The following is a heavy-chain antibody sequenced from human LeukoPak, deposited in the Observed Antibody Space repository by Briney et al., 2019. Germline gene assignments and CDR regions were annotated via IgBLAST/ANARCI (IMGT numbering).Heavy chain of an antibody. CDR3: ARGIGYFDWLFFS. CDR2: INPNGDYI. V-gene: IGHV3-21*06. D-gene: IGHD3-9*01. J-gene: IGHJ5*02. CDR1: GFIFSSYN. Sequence: GGSLRLSCVASGFIFSSYNMNWVRQAPGKGLEWVSSINPNGDYIYYADSVKGRFTISRDNAKNSLYLQMTSLKAEDTAVYFCARGIGYFDWLFFSWGQGTLLTVSS.